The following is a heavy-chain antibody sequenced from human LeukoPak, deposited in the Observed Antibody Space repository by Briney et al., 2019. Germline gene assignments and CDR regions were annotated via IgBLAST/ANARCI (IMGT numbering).Heavy chain of an antibody. CDR1: GGSISSGGYY. CDR2: IYYSGST. CDR3: ARVISPRGSSGGWFDP. Sequence: TASETLSLTCTVSGGSISSGGYYWSWIRQHPGKGLEWIGYIYYSGSTYYNPSLKSRVTISVDTSKNQFSLKLSSVTAADTAVYYCARVISPRGSSGGWFDPWAREPWSPSPQ. J-gene: IGHJ5*02. V-gene: IGHV4-31*03. D-gene: IGHD6-6*01.